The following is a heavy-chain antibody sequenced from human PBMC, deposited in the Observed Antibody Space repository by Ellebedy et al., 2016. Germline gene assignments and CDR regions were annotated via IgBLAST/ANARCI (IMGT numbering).Heavy chain of an antibody. CDR2: ISSSGSTI. V-gene: IGHV3-11*01. D-gene: IGHD3-3*01. Sequence: GESLKISCAASGFTFSDYYMSWIRQAPGKGLEWVSYISSSGSTIYYADSVKGRFTISRDNAKNSLYLQMNSLRAEDTAVYYCARATYDFWSGYYERTDDAFDIWGQGTMVTVSS. J-gene: IGHJ3*02. CDR3: ARATYDFWSGYYERTDDAFDI. CDR1: GFTFSDYY.